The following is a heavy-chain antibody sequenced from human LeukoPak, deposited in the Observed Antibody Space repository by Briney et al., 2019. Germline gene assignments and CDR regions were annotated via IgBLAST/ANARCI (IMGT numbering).Heavy chain of an antibody. D-gene: IGHD6-19*01. CDR3: AKDNRRHYTSGPNPDSLH. J-gene: IGHJ4*02. V-gene: IGHV3-20*04. CDR1: GFTVSSNY. Sequence: RPGGSLRLSCAASGFTVSSNYMSWVRQAPGKGLEWVSGINWNGGSTGYADSVKGRFTISRDNAKNSLYLQMNSLRVEDTAFYYCAKDNRRHYTSGPNPDSLHWGQGALVTVSS. CDR2: INWNGGST.